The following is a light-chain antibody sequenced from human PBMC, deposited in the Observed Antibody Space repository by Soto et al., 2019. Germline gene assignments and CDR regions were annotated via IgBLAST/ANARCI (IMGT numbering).Light chain of an antibody. J-gene: IGKJ4*01. CDR2: AVS. Sequence: DIQMTQSPSSLSAAVGDRVTITCRASQDISSHLAWFQQKPGKAPKSLIYAVSNLYSGVPSKFSGSGSGTTYTLTINNPQPEDFATYFCQQFKFYPLTFAGGTKVEI. CDR3: QQFKFYPLT. V-gene: IGKV1-16*02. CDR1: QDISSH.